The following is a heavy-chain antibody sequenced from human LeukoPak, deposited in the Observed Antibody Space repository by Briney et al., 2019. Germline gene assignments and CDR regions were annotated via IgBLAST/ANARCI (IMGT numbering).Heavy chain of an antibody. Sequence: GGSLRLSCTASGFTFSAYAMMWVRQAPGKGPEWVAAIRRGGGSAFYADSVKGRFTISRDNSKYTLFLQMNSVRAEDTAVYYCARDPNGDYIGAFDMWGPGTMVTVSS. D-gene: IGHD4-17*01. CDR1: GFTFSAYA. CDR2: IRRGGGSA. J-gene: IGHJ3*02. CDR3: ARDPNGDYIGAFDM. V-gene: IGHV3-23*01.